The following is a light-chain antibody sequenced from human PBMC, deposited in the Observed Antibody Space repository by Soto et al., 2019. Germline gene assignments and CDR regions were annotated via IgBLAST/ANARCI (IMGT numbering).Light chain of an antibody. CDR2: DAS. CDR1: QGINNY. J-gene: IGKJ1*01. V-gene: IGKV1-5*01. Sequence: DIPMTQSPSAMSASAGDRVTINCRASQGINNYLAWYQQKPGKAPKLLIYDASSLESGVPSRFSGSGSGTEFTLTISSLQPDDFATYYCQQYNSYPATFGQGTKVDIK. CDR3: QQYNSYPAT.